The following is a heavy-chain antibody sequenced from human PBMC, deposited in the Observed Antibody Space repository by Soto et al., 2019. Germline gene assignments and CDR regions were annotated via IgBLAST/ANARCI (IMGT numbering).Heavy chain of an antibody. CDR2: IYHAGST. CDR1: GGSITNSNW. V-gene: IGHV4-4*02. J-gene: IGHJ4*02. D-gene: IGHD1-26*01. CDR3: ARGPPIVGNTTPLDS. Sequence: SETLSLTXSVSGGSITNSNWWTWVRLPPAKGLEWIGDIYHAGSTKYNPSLERRVTISVDTSKNQFALTLTSVTAADTAVYFCARGPPIVGNTTPLDSWGRGTLVTVSS.